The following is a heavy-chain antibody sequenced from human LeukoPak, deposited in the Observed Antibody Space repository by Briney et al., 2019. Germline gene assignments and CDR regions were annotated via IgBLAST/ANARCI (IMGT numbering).Heavy chain of an antibody. Sequence: PSETLSLTCTVSGGSSISSYYWRWIRQPAGKGLEWIGRIYTSGNTNYNPSLKSRVTMSVDTSKNQFSLKLSSVTAADTAVYYCARGLRLTYYYGSGSYRAFDYWGQGTLVTVSS. D-gene: IGHD3-10*01. CDR1: GGSSISSYY. CDR3: ARGLRLTYYYGSGSYRAFDY. CDR2: IYTSGNT. J-gene: IGHJ4*02. V-gene: IGHV4-4*07.